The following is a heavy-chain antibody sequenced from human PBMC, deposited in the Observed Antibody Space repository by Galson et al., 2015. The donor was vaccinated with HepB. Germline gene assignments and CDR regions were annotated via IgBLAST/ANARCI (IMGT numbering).Heavy chain of an antibody. CDR3: ATTLGWKAFNL. D-gene: IGHD7-27*01. V-gene: IGHV1-24*01. CDR1: GYPLTDLS. Sequence: SVKVSCKVSGYPLTDLSMHWVRQAPGKGLEWMGGFDPEGGETVSAQRFQGRLIMTEDTSTDTAYMELSSLTSDDTAVYYCATTLGWKAFNLWGQGTVVTVSS. CDR2: FDPEGGET. J-gene: IGHJ3*01.